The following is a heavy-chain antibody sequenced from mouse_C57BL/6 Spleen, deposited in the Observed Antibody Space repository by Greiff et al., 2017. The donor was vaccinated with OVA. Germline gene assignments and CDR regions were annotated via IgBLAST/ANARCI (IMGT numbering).Heavy chain of an antibody. CDR2: ISSGSSTI. D-gene: IGHD2-4*01. CDR3: ARTYDYDGTWFAY. V-gene: IGHV5-17*01. CDR1: GFTFSDYG. Sequence: EVKLVESGGGLVKPGGSLKLSCAASGFTFSDYGMHWVRQAPEKGLEWVAYISSGSSTIYYADTVKGRFTISRDNAKNTQFLQMTSLRSEDTAMYYCARTYDYDGTWFAYWGQGTLVTVSA. J-gene: IGHJ3*01.